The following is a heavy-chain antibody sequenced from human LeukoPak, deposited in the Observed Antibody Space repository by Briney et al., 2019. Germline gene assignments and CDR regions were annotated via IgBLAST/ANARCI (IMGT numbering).Heavy chain of an antibody. D-gene: IGHD3-22*01. CDR3: AKGNSRITMIVVVITLAFDI. V-gene: IGHV3-30*02. CDR1: GFTFSNYA. Sequence: GGSLRLSCAASGFTFSNYAMHWVRQAPGKGLEWVTFIRYDGSNKYYADSVKGRFTISRDNSKNTLYLQMNSLRAEDTAVYYCAKGNSRITMIVVVITLAFDIWGQGTMVTVSS. CDR2: IRYDGSNK. J-gene: IGHJ3*02.